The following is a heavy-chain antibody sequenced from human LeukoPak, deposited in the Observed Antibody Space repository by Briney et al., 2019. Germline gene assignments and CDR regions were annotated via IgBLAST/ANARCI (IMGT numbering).Heavy chain of an antibody. Sequence: PSETLSLTCAVYGGSFSGYYWSWIRQPPGKGLEWIGEINHSGSTYYSPSLRSRVTISVDTSKNQFSLKLSSVTAADTAVYYCARETSQKGAHYMDVWGKGTTITISS. V-gene: IGHV4-34*01. CDR3: ARETSQKGAHYMDV. CDR1: GGSFSGYY. CDR2: INHSGST. D-gene: IGHD3-16*01. J-gene: IGHJ6*03.